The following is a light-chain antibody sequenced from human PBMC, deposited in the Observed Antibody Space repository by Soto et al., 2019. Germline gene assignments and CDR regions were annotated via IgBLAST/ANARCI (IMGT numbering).Light chain of an antibody. J-gene: IGKJ4*01. CDR3: QQRSNWPPVT. Sequence: EIVVTQSPATLHLSPGERATLSCRASQSVGSYLALYPQNPGQAPGLLIYDASNRATGIPARFSASVSGTDFTLTISSLEPEDCAVYYCQQRSNWPPVTLGGGTKVEIK. CDR1: QSVGSY. V-gene: IGKV3-11*01. CDR2: DAS.